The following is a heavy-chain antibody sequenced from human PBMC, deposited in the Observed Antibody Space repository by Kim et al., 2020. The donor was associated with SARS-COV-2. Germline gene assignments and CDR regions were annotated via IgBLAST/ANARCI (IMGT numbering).Heavy chain of an antibody. CDR1: GFTFSSYA. CDR2: ISGSGDNT. J-gene: IGHJ5*01. V-gene: IGHV3-23*01. Sequence: GGSLRLSCAASGFTFSSYAMSWVRQAPGEGLEWVSGISGSGDNTPYADSVKGRFTISRDSSKDTLYLQMNSLRAEDTALYYCAKDRYCSSSSCYNLDSW. CDR3: AKDRYCSSSSCYNLDS. D-gene: IGHD2-2*02.